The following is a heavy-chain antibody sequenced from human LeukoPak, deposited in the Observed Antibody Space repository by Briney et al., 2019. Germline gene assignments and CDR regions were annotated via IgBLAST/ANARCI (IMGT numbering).Heavy chain of an antibody. J-gene: IGHJ4*02. Sequence: GASVKVSCKASGGTFSSYTISWVRQAPGQELEWMGRIIPILGIANYAQKFQGRVTITADKSTSTAYMELSSLRSEDTAVYYCASKNEYSNYDYWGQGTLVTVSS. CDR3: ASKNEYSNYDY. CDR1: GGTFSSYT. CDR2: IIPILGIA. D-gene: IGHD4-11*01. V-gene: IGHV1-69*02.